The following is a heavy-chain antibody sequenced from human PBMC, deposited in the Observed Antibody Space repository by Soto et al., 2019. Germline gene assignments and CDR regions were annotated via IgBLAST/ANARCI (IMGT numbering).Heavy chain of an antibody. CDR3: ATRDVLLWFGELLP. J-gene: IGHJ5*02. V-gene: IGHV3-23*01. CDR1: GFTFSSYA. D-gene: IGHD3-10*01. CDR2: ISGSGGST. Sequence: GGSLRLSCAASGFTFSSYAMSWVRQAPGKGLEWVSAISGSGGSTYYADSVKGRFTISRDNSKNTLYLQMNSLRAEDTAVYYCATRDVLLWFGELLPWGQGTLVTVSS.